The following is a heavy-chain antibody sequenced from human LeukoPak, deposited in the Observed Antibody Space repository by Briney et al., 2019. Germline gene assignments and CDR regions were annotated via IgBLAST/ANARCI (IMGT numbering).Heavy chain of an antibody. V-gene: IGHV3-64*01. CDR1: GFTFNNYA. D-gene: IGHD6-19*01. CDR2: ISSSGGST. J-gene: IGHJ6*03. Sequence: GGSLRLSCAASGFTFNNYAMHWVRQAPGKGLEYVSAISSSGGSTSYANSVKGRFIISRDNSKNTLYLQMGSLRAEDMAVYYCARDQGRSGWRGFGYYYYMDVWGKGTTVTVSS. CDR3: ARDQGRSGWRGFGYYYYMDV.